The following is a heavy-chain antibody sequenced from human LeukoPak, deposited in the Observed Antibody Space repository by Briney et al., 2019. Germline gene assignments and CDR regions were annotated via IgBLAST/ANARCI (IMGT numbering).Heavy chain of an antibody. V-gene: IGHV5-51*01. CDR2: IYPGDSDT. Sequence: GESLKISCKGSGYSFTNYWIGWVRQMPGKGLEWMGIIYPGDSDTRYSPSFQGQVTISADKSISTAYLQWSSLKASDTAMYYCARYYYDSSDKVAFDIWGQGTMVTVSS. CDR3: ARYYYDSSDKVAFDI. D-gene: IGHD3-22*01. J-gene: IGHJ3*02. CDR1: GYSFTNYW.